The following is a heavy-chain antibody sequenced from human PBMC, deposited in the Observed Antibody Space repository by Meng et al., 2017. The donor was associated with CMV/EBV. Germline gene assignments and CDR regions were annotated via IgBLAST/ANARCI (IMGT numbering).Heavy chain of an antibody. D-gene: IGHD6-6*01. V-gene: IGHV1-2*02. Sequence: SVKVSCKASGYTFTGYYMHWVRQAPGQGLEWMGWINPNSGGTNYAQKFQGRVTMTRDTSISTAYMELSRLRSDDTAVYYCARQVSIAARPNYYGMDVWGQGTTVTVSS. CDR3: ARQVSIAARPNYYGMDV. J-gene: IGHJ6*02. CDR1: GYTFTGYY. CDR2: INPNSGGT.